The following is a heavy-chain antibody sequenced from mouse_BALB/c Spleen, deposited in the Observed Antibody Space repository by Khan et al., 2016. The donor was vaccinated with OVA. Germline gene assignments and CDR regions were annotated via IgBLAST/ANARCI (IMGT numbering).Heavy chain of an antibody. V-gene: IGHV1-4*01. CDR1: GYTFTSYT. CDR2: INPSNGYT. CDR3: ERDGAYHRTDGWFAY. Sequence: QVQLQQSGAELARPGASVKMSCKASGYTFTSYTIHWIKLRPGQGLEWIGYINPSNGYTNYNQTFKDKATLTADTSSTTAYMELSSLTSDDSALYTWERDGAYHRTDGWFAYWGQGTLVTVSA. D-gene: IGHD2-14*01. J-gene: IGHJ3*01.